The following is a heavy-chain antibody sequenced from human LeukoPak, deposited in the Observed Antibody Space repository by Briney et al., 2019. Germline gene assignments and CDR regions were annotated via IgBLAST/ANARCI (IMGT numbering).Heavy chain of an antibody. J-gene: IGHJ6*03. CDR1: GFTFSSYT. D-gene: IGHD3-3*01. CDR3: AKAIIPLTYYYMDV. Sequence: GGSLRLSCAASGFTFSSYTMSWVRQAPGKGLEWVSGISGSGGSTYYADSVKGRFTISRDNSKNTLYLQMNSLRAEDTAVYYCAKAIIPLTYYYMDVWGKGTTVTVSS. V-gene: IGHV3-23*01. CDR2: ISGSGGST.